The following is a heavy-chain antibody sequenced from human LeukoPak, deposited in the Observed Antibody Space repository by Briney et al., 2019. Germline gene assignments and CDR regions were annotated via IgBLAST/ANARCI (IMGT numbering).Heavy chain of an antibody. CDR1: GYTFTSYD. V-gene: IGHV1-8*01. D-gene: IGHD3-22*01. J-gene: IGHJ3*02. CDR2: MNPNSGNT. CDR3: ASAYDSSGGAFDI. Sequence: ASVKVSCKASGYTFTSYDINWVRQATGKGLEWMGWMNPNSGNTGYAQKFQGRVTMTRNTSISTAYMELSSLRSEDTAVYYCASAYDSSGGAFDIWGQGTMVTVSS.